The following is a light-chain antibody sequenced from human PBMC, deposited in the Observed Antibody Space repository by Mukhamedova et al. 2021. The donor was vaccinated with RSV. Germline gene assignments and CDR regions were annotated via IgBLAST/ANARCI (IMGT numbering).Light chain of an antibody. CDR2: KAS. Sequence: WYQRRVHGKAPKLLIYKASSLESGVPSRFSGSGSGTEFTLTISSLQPDDFATYYCQQYNSYPYSFGQRTKLEIK. V-gene: IGKV1-5*03. CDR3: QQYNSYPYS. J-gene: IGKJ2*03.